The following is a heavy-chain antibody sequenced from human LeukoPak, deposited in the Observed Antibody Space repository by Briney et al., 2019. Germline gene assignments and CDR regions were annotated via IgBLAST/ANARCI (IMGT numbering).Heavy chain of an antibody. J-gene: IGHJ3*02. CDR1: GFYFANYA. CDR3: ARVSMVNDAFDI. Sequence: GGSLRLSCAASGFYFANYAMSWVRQAPGKGLEWVSVIYSGGSTYYADSVKGRFTISRDNSKNTLYLQMNSLRAEDTAVYYCARVSMVNDAFDIWGQGTMVTVSS. D-gene: IGHD5-18*01. CDR2: IYSGGST. V-gene: IGHV3-53*01.